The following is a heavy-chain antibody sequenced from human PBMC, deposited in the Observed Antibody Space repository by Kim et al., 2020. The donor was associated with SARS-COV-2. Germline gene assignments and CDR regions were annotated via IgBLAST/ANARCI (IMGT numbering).Heavy chain of an antibody. Sequence: GGSLRLSCAASGFSFSSYGLHWVRQAPGKGLERVAYISYDASDKFYADSVKGRFTISRDNSRNTLYLQTNSLRVDDTAVFYCARGPVDPKDGWYFDLWGR. D-gene: IGHD5-12*01. CDR2: ISYDASDK. CDR1: GFSFSSYG. J-gene: IGHJ2*01. V-gene: IGHV3-33*01. CDR3: ARGPVDPKDGWYFDL.